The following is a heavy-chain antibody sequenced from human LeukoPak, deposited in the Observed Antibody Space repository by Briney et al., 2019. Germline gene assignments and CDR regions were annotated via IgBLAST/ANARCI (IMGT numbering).Heavy chain of an antibody. CDR2: INPSGGST. Sequence: ASVKVSCKASGYTFTSYYMHWVRQAPGQGLERMGIINPSGGSTRYAQKFQGRVTMTRDTSTSTVYMELSSLRSEDTAVYYCARGLYYYDSRGYYADYWGQGTLVTVSS. CDR1: GYTFTSYY. D-gene: IGHD3-22*01. J-gene: IGHJ4*02. V-gene: IGHV1-46*01. CDR3: ARGLYYYDSRGYYADY.